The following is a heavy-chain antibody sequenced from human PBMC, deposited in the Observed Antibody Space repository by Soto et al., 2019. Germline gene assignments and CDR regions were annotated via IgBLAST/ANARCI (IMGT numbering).Heavy chain of an antibody. CDR1: GGTFSSYT. J-gene: IGHJ4*02. D-gene: IGHD4-17*01. Sequence: QVQLVQSGAEVKKPGSSVKVSCKASGGTFSSYTISWVRQAPGQGLEWMGRIIPILGIANYAQKFQGRVTITADKYTSTDYMELSSLRSEDTAVYYCARGVGQGYGDYSWGQGTLVTVSS. V-gene: IGHV1-69*02. CDR2: IIPILGIA. CDR3: ARGVGQGYGDYS.